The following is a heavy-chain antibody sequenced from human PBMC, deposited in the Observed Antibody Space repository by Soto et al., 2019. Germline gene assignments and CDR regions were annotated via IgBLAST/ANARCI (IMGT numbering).Heavy chain of an antibody. D-gene: IGHD1-20*01. CDR3: AKIASNGITTPDS. J-gene: IGHJ3*01. V-gene: IGHV3-23*01. CDR2: VTGSAGST. CDR1: GFTFSSYA. Sequence: EVQLLESGGGLVQPGGSLRLSCAASGFTFSSYAMSWVRQAPGKGLEWVSVVTGSAGSTYYADSVKGRFTISRDNSKKPLYLQMTSLRPEDTAVYYCAKIASNGITTPDSWCRGTLVIVSS.